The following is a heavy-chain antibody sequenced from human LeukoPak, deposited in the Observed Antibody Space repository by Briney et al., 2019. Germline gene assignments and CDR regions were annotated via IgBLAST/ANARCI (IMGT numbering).Heavy chain of an antibody. V-gene: IGHV4-30-4*08. D-gene: IGHD3-16*01. CDR2: IYYNGGT. CDR3: ARVGGSYPPRYFDY. J-gene: IGHJ4*02. CDR1: GGSISSTYYY. Sequence: PSETLSLTCTVSGGSISSTYYYWGWLRQPPGKGLEWIGYIYYNGGTHYNPSLKSRVTTSVDTSKNQFSLKLSSVTAADTAVYYCARVGGSYPPRYFDYWGQGTLVTVSS.